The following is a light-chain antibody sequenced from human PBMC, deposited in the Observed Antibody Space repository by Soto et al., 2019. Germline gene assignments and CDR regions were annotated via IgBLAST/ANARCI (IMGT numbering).Light chain of an antibody. Sequence: DIQMTQSPSTLSASVGDRVAITCQASDNIVHWVAWYQQKPGKAPKLLIYKAANLADEVPSRFAGSGSGTDFTLTITRLQPDDFATYYCQHYNSFSRTFGQGTKVDIK. J-gene: IGKJ1*01. V-gene: IGKV1-5*03. CDR2: KAA. CDR1: DNIVHW. CDR3: QHYNSFSRT.